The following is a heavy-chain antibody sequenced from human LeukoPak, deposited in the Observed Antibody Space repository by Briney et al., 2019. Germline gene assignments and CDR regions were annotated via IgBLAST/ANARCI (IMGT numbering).Heavy chain of an antibody. V-gene: IGHV3-7*04. CDR1: GFTLTDYW. CDR3: ARRGYYYNSGLAFDI. CDR2: IKQDRSEK. D-gene: IGHD3-22*01. J-gene: IGHJ3*02. Sequence: PGGSLRLSCAAPGFTLTDYWMGWGRDALGEGLEWVANIKQDRSEKYYVDSVKGRFTISRDDAKNSLYLQMNRLRAEDTAVYFCARRGYYYNSGLAFDIWGQGTMVTVSS.